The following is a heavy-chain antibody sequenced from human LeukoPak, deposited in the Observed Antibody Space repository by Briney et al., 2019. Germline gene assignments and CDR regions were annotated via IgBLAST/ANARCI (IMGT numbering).Heavy chain of an antibody. CDR2: INTSGNT. D-gene: IGHD5-18*01. CDR1: GGSISGYY. CDR3: ARVSPDTATDYGWFDP. J-gene: IGHJ5*02. Sequence: SETLSLTCTVSGGSISGYYWSWIRQSAGKGLEWIGRINTSGNTNYNPFLKSRVAMSQDTSKNQFSLNLRSVSAADTAVYYCARVSPDTATDYGWFDPWGQGSLVTVSS. V-gene: IGHV4-4*07.